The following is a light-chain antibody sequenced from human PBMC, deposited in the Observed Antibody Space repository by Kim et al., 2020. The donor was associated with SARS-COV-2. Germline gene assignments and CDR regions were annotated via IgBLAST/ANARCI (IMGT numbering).Light chain of an antibody. Sequence: GQSRTISGTGASSDVGGDNYVSWYQQHPGKAPKLIIYEVTKRPSGVPDRFSGSKSGNTASLTVSGLQAEDEADYYCSSYAGTDNLLFGGGTKLTFL. CDR2: EVT. V-gene: IGLV2-8*01. J-gene: IGLJ3*02. CDR3: SSYAGTDNLL. CDR1: SSDVGGDNY.